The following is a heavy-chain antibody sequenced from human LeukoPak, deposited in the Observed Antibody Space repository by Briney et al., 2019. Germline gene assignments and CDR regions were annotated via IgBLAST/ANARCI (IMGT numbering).Heavy chain of an antibody. CDR1: GYIFTDYY. J-gene: IGHJ4*02. CDR2: INPNSGGT. D-gene: IGHD3-10*01. V-gene: IGHV1-2*06. Sequence: ASVKVSRKASGYIFTDYYMHWVRQAPGQELGWMGRINPNSGGTNYAQKFQGRVTMTRDTSISTAYMELSRLRSDDTAVYYCARDFGGGFGELDYWGQGTLVTVSS. CDR3: ARDFGGGFGELDY.